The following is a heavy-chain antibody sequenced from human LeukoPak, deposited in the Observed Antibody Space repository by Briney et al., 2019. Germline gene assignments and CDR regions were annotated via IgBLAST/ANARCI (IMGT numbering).Heavy chain of an antibody. J-gene: IGHJ6*03. Sequence: GGSLRLSCAASGFSFSSYGMHWVRQAPGKGLEWVAFIRYDGGNKFYADSVKGRFTISRDNSKNTLYLQMNSLRAEDTAVYYCAKYYYDSRPEVYMDVWGKGTTVTVSS. V-gene: IGHV3-30*02. D-gene: IGHD3-22*01. CDR3: AKYYYDSRPEVYMDV. CDR1: GFSFSSYG. CDR2: IRYDGGNK.